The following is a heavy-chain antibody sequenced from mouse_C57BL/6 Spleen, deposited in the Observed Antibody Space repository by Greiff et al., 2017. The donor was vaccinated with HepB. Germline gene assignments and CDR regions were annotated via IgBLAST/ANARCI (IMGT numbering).Heavy chain of an antibody. J-gene: IGHJ2*01. CDR3: ARSYYSYFDY. CDR1: GFTFTDYY. V-gene: IGHV7-3*01. CDR2: IRNKANGYTT. Sequence: DVMLVESGGGLVQPGGSLSLSCAASGFTFTDYYMSWVRQPPGKALEWLGFIRNKANGYTTEYSASVKGRFTISRDNSQSILYLQMNALRAEDSATYYCARSYYSYFDYWGQGTTLTVSS. D-gene: IGHD1-1*01.